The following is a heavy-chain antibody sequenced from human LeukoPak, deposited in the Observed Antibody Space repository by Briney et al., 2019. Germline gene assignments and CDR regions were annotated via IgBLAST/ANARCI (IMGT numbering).Heavy chain of an antibody. Sequence: PSENLFLTCTVSGGSISSSSYYWGWIRQPPGKGLEWIGSIYYSGSTYYNPSLKSRVTISVDTSKNQFSLKLSSVTAADTAVHYCARDRGLRREYYFDYWGQGTLVTVSS. CDR1: GGSISSSSYY. CDR2: IYYSGST. D-gene: IGHD5-18*01. J-gene: IGHJ4*02. CDR3: ARDRGLRREYYFDY. V-gene: IGHV4-39*07.